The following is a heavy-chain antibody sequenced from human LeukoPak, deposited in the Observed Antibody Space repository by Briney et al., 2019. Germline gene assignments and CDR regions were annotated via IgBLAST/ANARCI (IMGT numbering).Heavy chain of an antibody. CDR3: ARGDESNYYDSSGYYSPFDY. V-gene: IGHV1-18*01. Sequence: ASVKVSCKASGYTFTSYGISWVRQAPGQGLEWMGWISAYNGNTSYAQKFQGRVTMTRDMSTSTVYMELSSLRSEDTAVYYCARGDESNYYDSSGYYSPFDYWGQGTLVTVSS. CDR1: GYTFTSYG. D-gene: IGHD3-22*01. CDR2: ISAYNGNT. J-gene: IGHJ4*02.